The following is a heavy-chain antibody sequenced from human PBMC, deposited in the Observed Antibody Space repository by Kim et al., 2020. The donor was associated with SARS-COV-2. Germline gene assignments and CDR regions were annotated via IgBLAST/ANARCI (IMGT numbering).Heavy chain of an antibody. CDR1: GYTFIGSY. J-gene: IGHJ4*02. D-gene: IGHD3-9*01. CDR2: INPNSGGT. V-gene: IGHV1-2*02. CDR3: ARGYYDILAGRAIDY. Sequence: ASVKVSCKASGYTFIGSYMHLVRQAPGQGLEWMGWINPNSGGTNYAQKFQGRVTMTRDTSISTAYMELSRLRSDDTAVYYCARGYYDILAGRAIDYWGQGTLVTVSS.